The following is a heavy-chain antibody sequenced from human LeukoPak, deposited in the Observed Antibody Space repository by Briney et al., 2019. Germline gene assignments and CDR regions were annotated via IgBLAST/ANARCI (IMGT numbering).Heavy chain of an antibody. V-gene: IGHV3-7*03. CDR2: IKKDGSDK. J-gene: IGHJ6*04. CDR3: ARDPYNWNDGGYGMDV. D-gene: IGHD1-1*01. CDR1: RFTFTTYS. Sequence: GGSLRLSCAASRFTFTTYSMSWVSQAQGKGLERVANIKKDGSDKYYVDSVKGRFTISRDNAKNSLYLQMNTLRAEDTAVYYCARDPYNWNDGGYGMDVWGKGTTVTVYS.